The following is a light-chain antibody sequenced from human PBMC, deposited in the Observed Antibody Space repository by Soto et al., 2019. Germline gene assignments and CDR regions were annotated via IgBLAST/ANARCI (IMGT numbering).Light chain of an antibody. V-gene: IGKV1-5*01. CDR2: DAS. Sequence: DIQMTQSPSTLSASVGDRVTITCRASQSISSWLAWYQQKPGKAPKLLIFDASNLQSGVPSRFSGSGSGTKFTLTISSLQPDDFATYFCQQYNTYSITFGQGTRLEI. J-gene: IGKJ5*01. CDR1: QSISSW. CDR3: QQYNTYSIT.